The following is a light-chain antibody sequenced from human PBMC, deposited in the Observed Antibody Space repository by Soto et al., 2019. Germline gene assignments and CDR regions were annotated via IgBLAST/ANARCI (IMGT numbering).Light chain of an antibody. CDR2: DAS. V-gene: IGKV3-11*01. CDR3: QQRSNWPPAT. CDR1: QSVSSY. Sequence: EIVLTQSPATLSLSPGERATLSCRASQSVSSYLAWYQQKPGQAPRLLIYDASNRATGTPARFSGSGSGTDLTLTISSLEPEDFAVYYCQQRSNWPPATFGQGTKVEIK. J-gene: IGKJ1*01.